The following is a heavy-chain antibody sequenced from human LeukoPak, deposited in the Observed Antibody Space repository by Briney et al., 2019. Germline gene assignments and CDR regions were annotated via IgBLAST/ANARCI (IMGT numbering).Heavy chain of an antibody. J-gene: IGHJ5*02. Sequence: GGSLRLSCAASGFTFSDYYMSWIRQAPGKGLEWVSYISSSGSTIYYADSVKGRFTISRDNAKNSLYLQMNSLRAEDTAVYYCARDLYCYDSSSYNWFDPWGQGTLVTVSS. CDR2: ISSSGSTI. D-gene: IGHD3-22*01. CDR1: GFTFSDYY. CDR3: ARDLYCYDSSSYNWFDP. V-gene: IGHV3-11*04.